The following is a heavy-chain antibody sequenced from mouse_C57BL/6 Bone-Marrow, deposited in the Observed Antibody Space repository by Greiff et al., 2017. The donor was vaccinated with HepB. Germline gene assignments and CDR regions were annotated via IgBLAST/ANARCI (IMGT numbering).Heavy chain of an antibody. V-gene: IGHV2-5*01. J-gene: IGHJ3*01. CDR1: GFSLTSYG. CDR2: IWRGGST. Sequence: VQLQRSGPGLVQPSQSLSITCTVSGFSLTSYGVHWVRQSPGKGLEWLGVIWRGGSTDYNAACMSRLSITKDNSKSQVFFKMNSLQADDTAIYYCAKGRFAYWGQGTLVTVSA. CDR3: AKGRFAY.